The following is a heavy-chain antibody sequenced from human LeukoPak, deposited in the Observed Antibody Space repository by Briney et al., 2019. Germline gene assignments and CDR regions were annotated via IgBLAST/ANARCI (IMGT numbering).Heavy chain of an antibody. J-gene: IGHJ3*02. D-gene: IGHD4-17*01. CDR3: ARQFRDYLGAEAFDI. CDR1: GGSISSRSYY. V-gene: IGHV4-39*01. Sequence: SETLSLTCTVSGGSISSRSYYWGWIRQPPGKGLEWIGNIYYNGGTYNNPSLKSRVTISVDTSKNQFSLKLSSVTATDTAVYYCARQFRDYLGAEAFDIWGQGTMVTVSS. CDR2: IYYNGGT.